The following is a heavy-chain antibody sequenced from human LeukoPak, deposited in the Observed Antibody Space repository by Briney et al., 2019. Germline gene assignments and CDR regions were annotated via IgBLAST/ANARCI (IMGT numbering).Heavy chain of an antibody. CDR3: AREPYYDFWSGYYDPVLYFDY. CDR2: ISYDGSIK. D-gene: IGHD3-3*01. Sequence: GGSLRLSCAASGLTFSSYAMHWVRQAPGKGLEWVAVISYDGSIKYYADSVKGRFTISRDNSKNTLYLQMNSLRAEDTAVYYCAREPYYDFWSGYYDPVLYFDYWGQGTLVTVSS. V-gene: IGHV3-30*01. J-gene: IGHJ4*02. CDR1: GLTFSSYA.